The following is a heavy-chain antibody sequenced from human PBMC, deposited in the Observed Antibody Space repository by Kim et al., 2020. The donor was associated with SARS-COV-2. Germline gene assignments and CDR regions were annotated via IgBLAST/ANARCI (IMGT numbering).Heavy chain of an antibody. D-gene: IGHD2-15*01. Sequence: ADSVKGRFTISRDNSKNTLYLQMNSLRAEDTAVYYCAKELVVVVAAGPDYWGQGTLVTVSS. CDR3: AKELVVVVAAGPDY. V-gene: IGHV3-30*02. J-gene: IGHJ4*02.